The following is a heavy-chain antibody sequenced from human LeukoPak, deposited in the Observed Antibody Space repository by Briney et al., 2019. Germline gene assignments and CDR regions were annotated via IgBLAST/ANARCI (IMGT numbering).Heavy chain of an antibody. CDR3: VRTAAAGHFEY. J-gene: IGHJ4*02. V-gene: IGHV3-23*01. CDR1: GFTFSSFA. D-gene: IGHD6-13*01. CDR2: ISVSGGNT. Sequence: PGGSLRLSCAASGFTFSSFAMTWVRQAPGKGLEWVSSISVSGGNTYYADSVKGRFTISRDNSKNTLFLQMNSLGAEDTAVYYCVRTAAAGHFEYWGQGTLVTVSS.